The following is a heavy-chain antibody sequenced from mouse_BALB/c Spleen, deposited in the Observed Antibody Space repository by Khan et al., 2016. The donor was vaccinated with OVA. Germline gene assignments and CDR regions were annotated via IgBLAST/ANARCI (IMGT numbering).Heavy chain of an antibody. V-gene: IGHV2-6-4*01. CDR1: AFSLSRYN. Sequence: VELVESGPGLVAPSQSLSITCTVSAFSLSRYNIHWVRQPPGKGLEWLGMIWGGGGTDYNSTLKSRLNISKDNSKSQVFLKMNSLQTDDTAMYYCTRAHYRYDGYYAMDYWGQGTSVTVSS. CDR3: TRAHYRYDGYYAMDY. D-gene: IGHD2-14*01. J-gene: IGHJ4*01. CDR2: IWGGGGT.